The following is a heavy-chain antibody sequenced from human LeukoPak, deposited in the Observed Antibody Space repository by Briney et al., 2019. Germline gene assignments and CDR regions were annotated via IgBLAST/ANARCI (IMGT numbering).Heavy chain of an antibody. J-gene: IGHJ4*02. CDR2: ISADNGNT. CDR3: ARGVWWPHSGLDY. V-gene: IGHV1-18*01. D-gene: IGHD4/OR15-4a*01. Sequence: ASVKVSCKASGYTFSSYGISWVRQAPGQGLEWMGWISADNGNTKYADELQGRVTMTTDTSTTTAYMELRSLRSDDTAVYYCARGVWWPHSGLDYWGQGTLVTVSS. CDR1: GYTFSSYG.